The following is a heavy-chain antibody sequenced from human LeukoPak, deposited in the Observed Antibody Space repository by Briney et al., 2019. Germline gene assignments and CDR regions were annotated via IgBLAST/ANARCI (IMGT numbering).Heavy chain of an antibody. CDR3: ARIRMITFGGAIVRTYYCDF. CDR1: NYSISSGYY. V-gene: IGHV4-38-2*01. CDR2: IYHRGNT. Sequence: SETLSLTCAVSNYSISSGYYWGWIRQPPGNGLEWIGRIYHRGNTYYYPSLKRRIIISVDTSKNQFSLKLRSVTAADTAVYYCARIRMITFGGAIVRTYYCDFWGQGTLVIVSS. D-gene: IGHD3-16*02. J-gene: IGHJ4*02.